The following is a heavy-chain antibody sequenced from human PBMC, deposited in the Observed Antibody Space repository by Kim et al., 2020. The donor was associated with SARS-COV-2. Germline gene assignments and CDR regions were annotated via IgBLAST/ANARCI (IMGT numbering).Heavy chain of an antibody. CDR2: INHSGST. J-gene: IGHJ4*02. CDR3: ARQSTVVTPGGDY. D-gene: IGHD2-21*02. CDR1: GGSFSGYY. Sequence: SETLSLTCAVYGGSFSGYYWSWIRQPPGKGLEWIGEINHSGSTNYNPSLKSRVTISVDTSKNQFSLKLSSVTAADTAVYYCARQSTVVTPGGDYWGQGTLVTVSS. V-gene: IGHV4-34*01.